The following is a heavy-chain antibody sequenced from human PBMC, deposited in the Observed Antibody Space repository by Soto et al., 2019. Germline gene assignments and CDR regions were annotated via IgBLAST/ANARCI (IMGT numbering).Heavy chain of an antibody. D-gene: IGHD2-2*01. CDR2: INAGNGNT. V-gene: IGHV1-3*01. CDR1: GYTFTSYA. CDR3: ASVDCSSTSCNYYYYGMDV. J-gene: IGHJ6*02. Sequence: DSVKVSCKASGYTFTSYAMHWVRQAPGQRLEWMGWINAGNGNTKYSQKFQGRVTITRDTSASTAYMELSSLRSEDTAVYYCASVDCSSTSCNYYYYGMDVWGQGTTVTVSS.